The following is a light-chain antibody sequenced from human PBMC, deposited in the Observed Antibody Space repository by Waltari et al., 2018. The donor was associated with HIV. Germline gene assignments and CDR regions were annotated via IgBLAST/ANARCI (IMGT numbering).Light chain of an antibody. Sequence: EIVMTQSPATLSVSPGARATPSCRASQSVSSNLAWYQQKSGQAPRLLIYGASTRATGIPARFSGSGSGTEFTLTISSLQSEDFAVYYCQQYNNWLTFGGGTKVEIK. V-gene: IGKV3-15*01. CDR2: GAS. J-gene: IGKJ4*01. CDR3: QQYNNWLT. CDR1: QSVSSN.